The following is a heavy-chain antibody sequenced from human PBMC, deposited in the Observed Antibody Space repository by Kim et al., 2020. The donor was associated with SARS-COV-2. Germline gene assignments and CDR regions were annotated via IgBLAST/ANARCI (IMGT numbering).Heavy chain of an antibody. Sequence: GGSLRLSCAASGFTFDSYWMTWVRQSPGKGLEWVAEIKHAGCETYYVDSVKGRFTISRDNVKNSLYLQMNSLRVDDTAIYYCARDPAFSAFAIWGQGTLVTVSS. J-gene: IGHJ3*02. CDR3: ARDPAFSAFAI. CDR2: IKHAGCET. D-gene: IGHD3-3*02. V-gene: IGHV3-7*01. CDR1: GFTFDSYW.